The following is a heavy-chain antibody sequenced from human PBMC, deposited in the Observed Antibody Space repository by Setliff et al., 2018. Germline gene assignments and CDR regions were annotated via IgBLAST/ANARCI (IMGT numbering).Heavy chain of an antibody. V-gene: IGHV3-23*01. Sequence: GGSLRLSCAASGFSFSSYAMSWVRQAPGKGLEWVSSIIGSGISTYYADSVEGRFTISRDSSKNTLYLQMNSLRVEDTAVYYCARCSSWHSHYPHFNYWGQGTLVTVSS. CDR2: IIGSGIST. CDR1: GFSFSSYA. CDR3: ARCSSWHSHYPHFNY. J-gene: IGHJ4*02. D-gene: IGHD6-13*01.